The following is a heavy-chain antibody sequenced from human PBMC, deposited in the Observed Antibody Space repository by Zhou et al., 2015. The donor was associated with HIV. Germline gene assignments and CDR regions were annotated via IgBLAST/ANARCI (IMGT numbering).Heavy chain of an antibody. V-gene: IGHV1-2*02. J-gene: IGHJ6*02. CDR1: GYTFNAYY. D-gene: IGHD1-1*01. Sequence: QVQLVQSGPEVKKPGASVKVSCKASGYTFNAYYIHWVRQAPGQGLEWMGWINPHNDDTNFAQRFQDRVIMTRDTSISTAYMELSSLRSDDTAVYYCAIAGTGTTFHYYYYGMDVWGQGTTVTVSS. CDR3: AIAGTGTTFHYYYYGMDV. CDR2: INPHNDDT.